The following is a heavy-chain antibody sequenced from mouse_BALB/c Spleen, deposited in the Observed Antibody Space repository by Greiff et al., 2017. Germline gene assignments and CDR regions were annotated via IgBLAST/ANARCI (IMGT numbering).Heavy chain of an antibody. V-gene: IGHV5-17*02. CDR1: GFTFSSFG. J-gene: IGHJ2*01. CDR2: ISSGSSTI. Sequence: EVMLVESGGGLVQPGGSRKLSCAASGFTFSSFGMHWVRQAPEKGLEWVAYISSGSSTIYYADTVKGRFTISRDNPKNTLFLQMTSLRSEDTAMYYCARGITTVVATGFDYWGQGTTLTVSS. D-gene: IGHD1-1*01. CDR3: ARGITTVVATGFDY.